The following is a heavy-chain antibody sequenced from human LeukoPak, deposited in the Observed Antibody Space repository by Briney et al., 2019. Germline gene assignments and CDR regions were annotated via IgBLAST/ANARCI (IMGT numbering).Heavy chain of an antibody. Sequence: PGRSLRLSCAASGFTFSSYAMHWVRQAPGKGLEWVAVISYDGSNKYYADSVKGRFTISRDNSKNTLYLQMNSLRVDDTAVYYCTRAPPSNGYSYHFDIWGQGTTVTVSS. J-gene: IGHJ3*02. CDR2: ISYDGSNK. D-gene: IGHD5-18*01. CDR1: GFTFSSYA. V-gene: IGHV3-30-3*01. CDR3: TRAPPSNGYSYHFDI.